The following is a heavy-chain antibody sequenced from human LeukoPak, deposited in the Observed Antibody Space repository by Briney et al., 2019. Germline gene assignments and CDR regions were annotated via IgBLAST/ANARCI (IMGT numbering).Heavy chain of an antibody. CDR3: ARDKPVIEWERPILDY. CDR1: GYTFTGYY. Sequence: ASVKVSCKASGYTFTGYYMHWVRQAPGQGLEWMGWINPNSGGTNYAQKFQGRVTMTRDTSISTAYMELSRLRSDDTAVYYCARDKPVIEWERPILDYWGQGTLVTVSS. CDR2: INPNSGGT. V-gene: IGHV1-2*02. D-gene: IGHD1-26*01. J-gene: IGHJ4*02.